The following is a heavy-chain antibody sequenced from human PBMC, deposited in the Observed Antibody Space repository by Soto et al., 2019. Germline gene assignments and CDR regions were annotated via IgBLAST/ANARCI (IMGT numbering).Heavy chain of an antibody. V-gene: IGHV3-33*01. D-gene: IGHD5-12*01. CDR2: IWNDGSDK. CDR1: GFIFSSYG. Sequence: QVQLVASGGGVVQPGRSLRLSCAASGFIFSSYGMHWVRQAPGKGLEWVAVIWNDGSDKYYANSVKGRFTISRDNSKNMLYLQMTSLRAEDTAVYYCARDLRLSRRGYDLQKSPAYWGQGTLVTVPS. J-gene: IGHJ4*02. CDR3: ARDLRLSRRGYDLQKSPAY.